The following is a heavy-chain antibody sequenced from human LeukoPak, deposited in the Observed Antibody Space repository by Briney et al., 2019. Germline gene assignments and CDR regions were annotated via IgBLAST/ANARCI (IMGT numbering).Heavy chain of an antibody. Sequence: GGSLRLSCAASGFTFSDYYMSWIRQAPGKGLEWVSYISSSGSTIYHADSVKGRFTISRDNAKNSLYLQMNSLRAEDTAVYYCASSLGYCTSSICFNEGGDYWGQGTLVTVSS. V-gene: IGHV3-11*04. CDR2: ISSSGSTI. CDR1: GFTFSDYY. J-gene: IGHJ4*02. D-gene: IGHD2-2*01. CDR3: ASSLGYCTSSICFNEGGDY.